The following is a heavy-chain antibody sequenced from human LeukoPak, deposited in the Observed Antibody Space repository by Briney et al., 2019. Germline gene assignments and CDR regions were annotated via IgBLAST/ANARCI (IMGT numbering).Heavy chain of an antibody. CDR2: ISGSGGST. Sequence: QPGGSLRLSCAASGFTCSSYAMSWVRQAPGKGLEWVSGISGSGGSTYYADSVKGRFTISRDNSKNTLYLQMNSLRAEDTAVYYCAKAGCSSTTCYPPKNFDYWGQGTLVTVSS. J-gene: IGHJ4*02. D-gene: IGHD2-2*01. V-gene: IGHV3-23*01. CDR1: GFTCSSYA. CDR3: AKAGCSSTTCYPPKNFDY.